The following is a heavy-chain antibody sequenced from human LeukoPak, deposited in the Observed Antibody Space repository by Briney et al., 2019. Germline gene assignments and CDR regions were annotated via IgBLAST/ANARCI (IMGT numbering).Heavy chain of an antibody. J-gene: IGHJ4*02. D-gene: IGHD3-10*01. CDR3: ARGSYGSGSYYKGFNFDY. CDR1: GGSISSYY. V-gene: IGHV4-4*07. CDR2: IYTSGST. Sequence: SETLSLTCTVSGGSISSYYWSWIRQPAGKGLEWIGRIYTSGSTNYNPSLKSRVTMSVDTSKNQFSLKLSSVTAADTAVYYCARGSYGSGSYYKGFNFDYWGQGTLVTVSS.